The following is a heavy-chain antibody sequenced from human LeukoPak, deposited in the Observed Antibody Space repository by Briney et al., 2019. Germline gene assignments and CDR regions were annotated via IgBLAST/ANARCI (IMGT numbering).Heavy chain of an antibody. Sequence: GGSLRLSCTASGFTFSTFHMHWVRQAPGKGLEWVSGISWNSGSIGYADSVKGRFTISRDNAKNSLYLQMNSLRAEDTALYYCAKARTVAQYNWFDPWGQGTLVTVSS. CDR3: AKARTVAQYNWFDP. J-gene: IGHJ5*02. CDR1: GFTFSTFH. CDR2: ISWNSGSI. D-gene: IGHD6-19*01. V-gene: IGHV3-9*01.